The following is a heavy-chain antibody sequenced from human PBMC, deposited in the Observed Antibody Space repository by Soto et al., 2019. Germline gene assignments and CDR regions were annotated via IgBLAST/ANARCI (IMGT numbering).Heavy chain of an antibody. Sequence: QVQLVQSGAEVKKPGSSVKVSCKASGGTFSSYAISWVRQAPGQGLEWMGGLIPIFGTANYAQKFQGRVTITAEESRSTAYRELSRLRSEDTAVYYCARPAIVGATAVYFDYWGQGTLVTVSS. D-gene: IGHD1-26*01. J-gene: IGHJ4*02. CDR3: ARPAIVGATAVYFDY. CDR1: GGTFSSYA. CDR2: LIPIFGTA. V-gene: IGHV1-69*12.